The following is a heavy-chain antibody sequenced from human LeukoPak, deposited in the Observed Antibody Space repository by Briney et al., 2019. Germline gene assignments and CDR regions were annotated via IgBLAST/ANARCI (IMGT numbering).Heavy chain of an antibody. Sequence: SETLSLTSAVYGGSFSGYYWSWIRPPPGKGLEWSGEINLGISTNYNPSPKSRVAISVDTSKNQFSLKLSSVTAADTAVYYCARARIAVAGLGKRYYYYGMDVWGQGTTVTVSS. D-gene: IGHD6-19*01. V-gene: IGHV4-34*01. CDR1: GGSFSGYY. CDR3: ARARIAVAGLGKRYYYYGMDV. CDR2: INLGIST. J-gene: IGHJ6*02.